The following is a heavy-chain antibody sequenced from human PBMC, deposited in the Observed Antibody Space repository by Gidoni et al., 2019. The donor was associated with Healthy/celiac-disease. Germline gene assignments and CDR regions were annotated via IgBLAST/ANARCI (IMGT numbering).Heavy chain of an antibody. Sequence: QVQLVESGGGVVKHGRSLRLSCAASGFTSSSYGMHWVRQAPGKGLEWVAVISYDGSNKYYADSVKGRFTISRDNSKNTLYLQMNSLRAEDTAVYYCARDRGGDPIYYFDYWGQGTLVTVSS. CDR1: GFTSSSYG. V-gene: IGHV3-30*03. CDR2: ISYDGSNK. CDR3: ARDRGGDPIYYFDY. D-gene: IGHD2-21*01. J-gene: IGHJ4*02.